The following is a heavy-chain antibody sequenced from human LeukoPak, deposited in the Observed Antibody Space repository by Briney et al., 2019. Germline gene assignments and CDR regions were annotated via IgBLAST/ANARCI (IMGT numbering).Heavy chain of an antibody. CDR2: IGTGGET. V-gene: IGHV3-23*01. Sequence: PGGSLRLSCAASGFIFSAYAMSWVRQAPGQGLEWISVIGTGGETHYADSVRGRLTISRSNFKNTLYLQMNSLRAEDTAVYYCAKRVTVTTKYFDSWGQGTLVTVSS. CDR3: AKRVTVTTKYFDS. D-gene: IGHD4-17*01. CDR1: GFIFSAYA. J-gene: IGHJ4*02.